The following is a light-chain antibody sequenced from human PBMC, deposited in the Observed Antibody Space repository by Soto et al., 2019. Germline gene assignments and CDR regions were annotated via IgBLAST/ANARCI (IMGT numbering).Light chain of an antibody. J-gene: IGLJ1*01. CDR3: TSYSSSDIFYV. V-gene: IGLV2-14*02. CDR2: EGN. Sequence: QSVLTQPASVSESPGQSISISCGGGRNDIGTYNLVSWYQQHPGKAPKLIIYEGNKRPSGVSNRFSGSRSGNTASLTISGLQAEDEADYYCTSYSSSDIFYVFGTGTKVTVL. CDR1: RNDIGTYNL.